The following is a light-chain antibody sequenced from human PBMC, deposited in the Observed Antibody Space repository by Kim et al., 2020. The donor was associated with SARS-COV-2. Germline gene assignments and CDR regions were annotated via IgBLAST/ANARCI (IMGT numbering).Light chain of an antibody. CDR3: SAYTDTTTWV. CDR1: SSDVGLYNL. V-gene: IGLV2-18*02. Sequence: QSALTQPPSVSASPGQSVTISCTGTSSDVGLYNLVSWYQHTPGTAPKLMIFEVYDRPSGVPDRFSGSKSGNTASLTISGLQAEDEADYYCSAYTDTTTWVFGGGTQLTVL. CDR2: EVY. J-gene: IGLJ3*02.